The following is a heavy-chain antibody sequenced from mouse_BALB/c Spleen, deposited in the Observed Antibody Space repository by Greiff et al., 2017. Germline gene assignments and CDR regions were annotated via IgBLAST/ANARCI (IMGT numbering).Heavy chain of an antibody. CDR3: ARGGGYDVGAWIAG. J-gene: IGHJ3*01. D-gene: IGHD2-2*01. V-gene: IGHV1S132*01. CDR2: IYPGTGST. Sequence: VQLQQFGAELVRPGASVMLSCKTSGYIFTSYWIHWVKQRSGQGLEWIARIYPGTGSTYYNVKFKGKATLTADKSSCTAYMQLSSLKSEDSAVFFCARGGGYDVGAWIAGRGQGTRDTVSA. CDR1: GYIFTSYW.